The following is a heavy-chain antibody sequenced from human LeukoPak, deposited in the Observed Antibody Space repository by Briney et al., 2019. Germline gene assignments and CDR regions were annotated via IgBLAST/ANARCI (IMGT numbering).Heavy chain of an antibody. J-gene: IGHJ6*02. CDR3: ARSPSILIYGMDV. D-gene: IGHD2-8*02. CDR1: GFTFDDYA. CDR2: ISWNSGSI. V-gene: IGHV3-9*01. Sequence: PGGSLRLSCAASGFTFDDYAMHWVRQAPGKGLEWVSGISWNSGSIGYADSVKGRFTISRHNSKNTLYLQMNSLRAEDTAVYYCARSPSILIYGMDVWGQGTTVTVSS.